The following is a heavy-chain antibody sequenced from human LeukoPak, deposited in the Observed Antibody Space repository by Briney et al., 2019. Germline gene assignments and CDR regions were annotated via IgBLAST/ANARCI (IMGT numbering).Heavy chain of an antibody. CDR1: GFTFSSYW. CDR3: AKDYTKGVGATDY. Sequence: GGSLRLSCAASGFTFSSYWMHWVRQAPGKGLVWVSRIKSDGSATSNADSVKGRFTISRDNSKNTLYLQMNSLRAEDTAIYYCAKDYTKGVGATDYWGHGTLVTVSS. CDR2: IKSDGSAT. J-gene: IGHJ4*01. V-gene: IGHV3-74*01. D-gene: IGHD1-26*01.